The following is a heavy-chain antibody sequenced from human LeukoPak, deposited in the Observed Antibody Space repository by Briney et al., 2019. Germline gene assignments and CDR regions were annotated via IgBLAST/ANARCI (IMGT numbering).Heavy chain of an antibody. Sequence: PSETLSLTCAVYGGSFSGYYWHWIRQPPGKGLEWIGEINHGGFTNYNPSLKSRVTILVDTSKNQFSLKLSSVTAADAAVYYCARLEYSSGWYSYWGQGTLVTVSS. CDR3: ARLEYSSGWYSY. D-gene: IGHD6-19*01. J-gene: IGHJ4*02. CDR1: GGSFSGYY. V-gene: IGHV4-34*01. CDR2: INHGGFT.